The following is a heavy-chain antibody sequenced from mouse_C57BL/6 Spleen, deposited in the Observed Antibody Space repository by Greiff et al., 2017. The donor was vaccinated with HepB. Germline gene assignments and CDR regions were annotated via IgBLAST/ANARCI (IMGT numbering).Heavy chain of an antibody. Sequence: EVKLEESGGGLVKPGGSLKLSCAASGFTFSSYAMSWVRQTPEKRLEWVATISDGGSYTYYPDNVKGRFTISRDNAKNNLYLQMSHLKSEDTAMYYCARDLDYSNYEGFAYWGQGTLVTVSA. J-gene: IGHJ3*01. CDR3: ARDLDYSNYEGFAY. CDR1: GFTFSSYA. V-gene: IGHV5-4*01. D-gene: IGHD2-5*01. CDR2: ISDGGSYT.